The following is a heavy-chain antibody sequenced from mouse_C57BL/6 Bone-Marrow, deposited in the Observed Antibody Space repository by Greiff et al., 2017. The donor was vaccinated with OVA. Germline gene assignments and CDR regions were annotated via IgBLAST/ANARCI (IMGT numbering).Heavy chain of an antibody. CDR2: INPNNGGT. Sequence: EVKLQQSGPELVKPGASVKMSCKASGYTFTDYNMHWVKQSHGKSLEWIGYINPNNGGTSYNQKFKGKATLTVNKSSSTAYMELRSLTSEDSAVYYCARCPFYYDYDDYWGQGTTLTVSS. J-gene: IGHJ2*01. CDR1: GYTFTDYN. D-gene: IGHD2-4*01. CDR3: ARCPFYYDYDDY. V-gene: IGHV1-22*01.